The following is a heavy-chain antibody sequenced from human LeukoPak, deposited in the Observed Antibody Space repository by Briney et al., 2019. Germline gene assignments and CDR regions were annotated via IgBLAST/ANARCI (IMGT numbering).Heavy chain of an antibody. CDR1: GFTFSSYA. CDR3: ARDKPSFRPQLMVYAHYYYGMDV. CDR2: ISYDGSNK. J-gene: IGHJ6*02. D-gene: IGHD2-8*01. Sequence: PGRSLRLSCAASGFTFSSYAMHWVRQAPGKGLEWVAVISYDGSNKYYADSVKGRFTISRDNSKNTLYLQMNSLRAEDTAVYYCARDKPSFRPQLMVYAHYYYGMDVWGQGTTVTVSS. V-gene: IGHV3-30-3*01.